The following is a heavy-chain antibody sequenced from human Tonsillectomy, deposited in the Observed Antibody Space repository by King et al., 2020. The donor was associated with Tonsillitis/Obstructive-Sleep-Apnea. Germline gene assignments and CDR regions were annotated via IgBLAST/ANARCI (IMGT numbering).Heavy chain of an antibody. D-gene: IGHD2-8*02. CDR3: ARVVDVDYGMFI. V-gene: IGHV5-10-1*03. CDR1: GYSVTSYW. Sequence: VQLVESGAEVKKPGESLRISCKGSGYSVTSYWINWVRQMPGKGLEWMGRIDPSDSYTTYSPSFQGHVTISADKSTNTAYLQWSRLKASDTAMYYCARVVDVDYGMFIWGQGTTVTVS. J-gene: IGHJ6*02. CDR2: IDPSDSYT.